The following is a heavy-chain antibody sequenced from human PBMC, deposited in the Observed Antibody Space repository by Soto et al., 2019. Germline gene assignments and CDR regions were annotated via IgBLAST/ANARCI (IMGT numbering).Heavy chain of an antibody. J-gene: IGHJ4*02. CDR2: ISDSGST. CDR1: GGSMSSYF. Sequence: SSETLSLTCTVSGGSMSSYFWSWIRQPPGRGLEWIGYISDSGSTNYKTSLKSRVTISVDTSKNQFSLKVTSVTAADTAVYYCARGGSSSWYGFYFFENWGPGTLVTVSS. CDR3: ARGGSSSWYGFYFFEN. D-gene: IGHD6-13*01. V-gene: IGHV4-59*12.